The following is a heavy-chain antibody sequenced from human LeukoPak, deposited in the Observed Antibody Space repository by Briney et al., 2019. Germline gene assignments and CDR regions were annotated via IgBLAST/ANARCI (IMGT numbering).Heavy chain of an antibody. V-gene: IGHV3-74*01. J-gene: IGHJ4*02. D-gene: IGHD2-2*01. Sequence: GGSLRLSCAASGFTFSSYWMHWVRQVPGKGLVWVSRINSDGSWTSYADSVKGRFTISKDNAKNTVYLQMNNLRAEDTAVYYCVSFYETYWGRGTLVTVSS. CDR1: GFTFSSYW. CDR2: INSDGSWT. CDR3: VSFYETY.